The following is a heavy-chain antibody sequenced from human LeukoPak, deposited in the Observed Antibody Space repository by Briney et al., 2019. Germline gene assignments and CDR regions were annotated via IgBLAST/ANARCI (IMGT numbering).Heavy chain of an antibody. CDR1: GGSISSVEYY. D-gene: IGHD3-16*01. Sequence: SETLSLTCTVSGGSISSVEYYCRWIRQPPGKGLEWIGYIYYSGSTYYNPSLKSRVTISVDTSRNQFTLKLSSVTAADTAVYYCARIRSGSYVYYFDYWGQGTLDTVSS. J-gene: IGHJ4*02. CDR2: IYYSGST. CDR3: ARIRSGSYVYYFDY. V-gene: IGHV4-30-4*01.